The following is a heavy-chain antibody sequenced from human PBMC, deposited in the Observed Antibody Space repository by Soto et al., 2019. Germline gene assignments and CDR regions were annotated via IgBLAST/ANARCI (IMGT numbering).Heavy chain of an antibody. CDR3: ARAKVDNALVKGYLGYYYGMDV. Sequence: ASVKVSCKASGYTFTGYYMHWVRQAPGQGLEWMGWINPNSGGTNYAQKFQGWVTMTRDTSISTAYMELSRLRSDDTAVYYCARAKVDNALVKGYLGYYYGMDVWGQGTTVTVSS. CDR2: INPNSGGT. D-gene: IGHD5-18*01. CDR1: GYTFTGYY. V-gene: IGHV1-2*04. J-gene: IGHJ6*02.